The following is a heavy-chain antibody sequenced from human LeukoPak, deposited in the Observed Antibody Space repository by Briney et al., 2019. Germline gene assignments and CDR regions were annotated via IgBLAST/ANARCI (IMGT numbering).Heavy chain of an antibody. Sequence: GGSLRLSCAASGFTFDDYAMHWVRQAPGKGLEWVSGISWNSGSIGYADSVKGRFTISRDNAKNSLYLQMNSLRAEDTALYYCAKDESAMVRGVRYWGQGTLVTVSS. CDR3: AKDESAMVRGVRY. J-gene: IGHJ4*02. V-gene: IGHV3-9*01. CDR1: GFTFDDYA. D-gene: IGHD3-10*01. CDR2: ISWNSGSI.